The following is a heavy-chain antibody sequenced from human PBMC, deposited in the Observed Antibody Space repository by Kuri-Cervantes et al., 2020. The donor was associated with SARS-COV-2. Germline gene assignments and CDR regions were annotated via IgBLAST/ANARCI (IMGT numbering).Heavy chain of an antibody. CDR3: ARGVGLELLSTRIGY. V-gene: IGHV3-74*01. D-gene: IGHD2/OR15-2a*01. CDR1: GFTFSSYW. CDR2: INSDGSST. Sequence: GESLKISCAASGFTFSSYWMHWVRQAPGKGLVWVSRINSDGSSTSYADSVKGRFTISRDNAKNTLYLQMNSLRAEDTAVYYCARGVGLELLSTRIGYWGQGTLVTVSS. J-gene: IGHJ4*02.